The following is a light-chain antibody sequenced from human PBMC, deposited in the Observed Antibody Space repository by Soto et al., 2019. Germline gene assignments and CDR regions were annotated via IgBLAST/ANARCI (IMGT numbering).Light chain of an antibody. V-gene: IGKV1-39*01. Sequence: DIQMTQSPSSLSASVGDRVTITCRASQSISSYLHWYQQKPGKAPKLLIYAASSLQSGVPSRFSGSGSGTDFTLIISRLQPEDFATYYYQRSFSTPLTFGGGTKVEIK. J-gene: IGKJ4*01. CDR2: AAS. CDR1: QSISSY. CDR3: QRSFSTPLT.